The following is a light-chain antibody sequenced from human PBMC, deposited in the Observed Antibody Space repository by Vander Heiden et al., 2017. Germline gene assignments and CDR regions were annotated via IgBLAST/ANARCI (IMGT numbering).Light chain of an antibody. CDR3: ASWDDSLSGLFV. J-gene: IGLJ1*01. CDR2: RNN. CDR1: SSNIGSNY. V-gene: IGLV1-47*01. Sequence: QSVLTQPPSASGTPGQRVTISCSGSSSNIGSNYVYWYQQLPETAPRLLIYRNNQRPSGVPDRFSGSKSGSWACLAIRGLRSEDEADYYGASWDDSLSGLFVFGTGTKVTVL.